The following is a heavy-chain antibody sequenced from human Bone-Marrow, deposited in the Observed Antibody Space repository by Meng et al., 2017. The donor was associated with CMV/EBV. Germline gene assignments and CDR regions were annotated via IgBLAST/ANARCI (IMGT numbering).Heavy chain of an antibody. Sequence: GESLKISCAASGFTFSSYWMSWVRQAPGKGLEWVANIKQDGSEKYYVDSVKGRFTISRDNAKNSLYLQMNSLRAEDTAVYYCARDLSLLRFLEPSFDPWGQGTLVTVSS. CDR2: IKQDGSEK. V-gene: IGHV3-7*01. J-gene: IGHJ5*02. CDR3: ARDLSLLRFLEPSFDP. D-gene: IGHD3-3*01. CDR1: GFTFSSYW.